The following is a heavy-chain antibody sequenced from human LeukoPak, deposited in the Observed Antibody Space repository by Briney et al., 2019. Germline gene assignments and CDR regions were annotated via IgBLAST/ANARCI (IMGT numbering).Heavy chain of an antibody. D-gene: IGHD2-2*01. CDR2: IFPGDSDT. J-gene: IGHJ4*02. V-gene: IGHV5-51*01. CDR1: GYSFSGYW. Sequence: GESLKISCKGSGYSFSGYWIGWVRQMPGKGLEWMGIIFPGDSDTRHNPSFQGQVTISADKSISTAYLQWSSLKASDTAMYYCARSRVPAASPYDYWGQGTLVTVSS. CDR3: ARSRVPAASPYDY.